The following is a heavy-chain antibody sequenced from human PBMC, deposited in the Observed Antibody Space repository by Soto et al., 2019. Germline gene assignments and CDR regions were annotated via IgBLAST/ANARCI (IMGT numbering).Heavy chain of an antibody. V-gene: IGHV1-18*01. D-gene: IGHD4-4*01. CDR2: ISAYNGNT. J-gene: IGHJ5*02. CDR1: GYTFTSYG. Sequence: ASVKLSCKASGYTFTSYGISCVRQAPGQGLEWMGWISAYNGNTNYAQKLQGRVTMTTDTSTSTAYMELRSLRSDDTAVYYCARALQLGHQFDPWGQGTLVTVSS. CDR3: ARALQLGHQFDP.